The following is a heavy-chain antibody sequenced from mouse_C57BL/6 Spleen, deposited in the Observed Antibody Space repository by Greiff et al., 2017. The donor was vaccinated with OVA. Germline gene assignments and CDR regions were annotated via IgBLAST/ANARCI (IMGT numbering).Heavy chain of an antibody. J-gene: IGHJ4*01. CDR1: GFTFSDYG. D-gene: IGHD1-1*01. V-gene: IGHV5-17*01. CDR2: ISSGSSTI. CDR3: ARPLLRGGLYAMDY. Sequence: EVQLVESGGGLVKPGGSLKLSCAASGFTFSDYGMHWVRQAPEKGLEWVAYISSGSSTIYYADKVKGRFTISRDNAKNTLFLQMTSLRSEDTAMYYCARPLLRGGLYAMDYWGQGTSVTVSS.